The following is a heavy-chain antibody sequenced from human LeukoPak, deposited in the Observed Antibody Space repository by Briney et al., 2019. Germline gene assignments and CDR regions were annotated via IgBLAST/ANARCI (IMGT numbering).Heavy chain of an antibody. V-gene: IGHV1-2*02. D-gene: IGHD3-9*01. CDR1: GYTFTGYY. Sequence: ASVKVSCKASGYTFTGYYMHWVRQAPGQGLEWMGWINPNSGGTNYAQKFQGRVTMTRDTSISTAYMELSRLRSDDTAVYYCVRPPAGILTGWFDYWGQGTLVTVSS. J-gene: IGHJ4*02. CDR2: INPNSGGT. CDR3: VRPPAGILTGWFDY.